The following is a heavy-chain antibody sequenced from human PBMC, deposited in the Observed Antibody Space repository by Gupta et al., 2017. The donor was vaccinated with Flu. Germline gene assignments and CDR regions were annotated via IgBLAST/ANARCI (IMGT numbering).Heavy chain of an antibody. CDR2: ISSSSSYI. J-gene: IGHJ4*02. D-gene: IGHD5-18*01. CDR1: GFRCRSYE. Sequence: EVQLVESGGGLVKAGGSLRLSCAVHGFRCRSYEMNWVGRAPGKGLEWVASISSSSSYIYYADSVKCRFTISRDNAQNSVFLQMDSLRADDTAVYYCGRDHSTTWRKGNYFDYWGQGTLVTVSS. V-gene: IGHV3-21*06. CDR3: GRDHSTTWRKGNYFDY.